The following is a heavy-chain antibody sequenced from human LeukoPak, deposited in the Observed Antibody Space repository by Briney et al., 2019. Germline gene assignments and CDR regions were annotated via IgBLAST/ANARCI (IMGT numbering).Heavy chain of an antibody. V-gene: IGHV4-59*01. J-gene: IGHJ4*02. Sequence: PSETLSLTCTVSGGSISSYYWSWIRQPPGKGLEWIGYIYYSGSTNYNPSLKSRVTISVDTSKSQFSLKLSSVTAADTAVYYCYICSSTSCYRYWGQGTLVTVSS. CDR3: YICSSTSCYRY. CDR1: GGSISSYY. CDR2: IYYSGST. D-gene: IGHD2-2*01.